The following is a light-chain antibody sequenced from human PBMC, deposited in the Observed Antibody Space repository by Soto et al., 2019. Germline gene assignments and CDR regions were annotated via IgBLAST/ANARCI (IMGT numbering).Light chain of an antibody. CDR2: NNN. V-gene: IGLV1-47*02. Sequence: QSVLTQPPSASGTPGQRVTISCSGSSSNIGSNYVYWYQQLPGTAPKLLIYNNNQRPSGVPDRFSASKSGTSASLAIRGLRSDDEADYYCSSWDGSLSGYVFGAGTKLTVL. CDR1: SSNIGSNY. CDR3: SSWDGSLSGYV. J-gene: IGLJ1*01.